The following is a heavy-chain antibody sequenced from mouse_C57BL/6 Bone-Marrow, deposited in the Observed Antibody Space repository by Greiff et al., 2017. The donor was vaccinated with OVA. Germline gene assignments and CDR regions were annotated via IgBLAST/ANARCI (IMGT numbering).Heavy chain of an antibody. D-gene: IGHD2-5*01. V-gene: IGHV1-26*01. CDR3: ARHSNVPYYAMDY. CDR1: GYTFTDYY. J-gene: IGHJ4*01. CDR2: INPNNGGT. Sequence: VQLQQSGPELVKPGASVKISCKASGYTFTDYYMNWVKQSPGKSLEWIGDINPNNGGTSYNQKFKGKATLTVDKSSSTAYMELRSLTSEDSAVYYCARHSNVPYYAMDYWGQGTSVTVSS.